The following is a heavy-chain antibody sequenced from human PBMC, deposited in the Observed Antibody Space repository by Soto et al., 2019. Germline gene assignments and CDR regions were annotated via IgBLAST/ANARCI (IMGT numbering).Heavy chain of an antibody. J-gene: IGHJ4*02. CDR1: GFTFIADW. V-gene: IGHV3-7*01. CDR2: ITHAGSEN. Sequence: VQLVESGGGLVPPWGSLSLSCATSGFTFIADWMSWVRQARGKGLEWVDSITHAGSENYYVDSVKGRFTISRDDTENSLFLQMNSLRAEDTAVYYCARDTWISGATDDFWGQGTPVTVSS. CDR3: ARDTWISGATDDF. D-gene: IGHD2-2*03.